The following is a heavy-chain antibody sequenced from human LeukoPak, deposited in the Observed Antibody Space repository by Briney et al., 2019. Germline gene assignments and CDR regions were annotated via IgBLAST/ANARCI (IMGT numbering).Heavy chain of an antibody. D-gene: IGHD1-26*01. V-gene: IGHV4-39*01. CDR1: GGSISSSSYY. Sequence: KPSETLSLTCTVSGGSISSSSYYWGWIRQPPGKGLEWIGSIYYSGSTYYNPSLKSRVTISVDTSKNQFSLKLSSVTAADTAVYYCARAKPGWATADYWGQGTLVTVSS. J-gene: IGHJ4*02. CDR3: ARAKPGWATADY. CDR2: IYYSGST.